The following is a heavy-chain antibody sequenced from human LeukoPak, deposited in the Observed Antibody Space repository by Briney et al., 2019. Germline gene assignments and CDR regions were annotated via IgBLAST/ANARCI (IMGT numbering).Heavy chain of an antibody. CDR3: ARDSAYYYDTVNAFDI. V-gene: IGHV3-74*01. J-gene: IGHJ3*02. Sequence: GGSLRLSCAASGFTFSSYWMHWVRQAPGKGLAWVSRINSDGSSTSYADSVKGRFTISRDNAKNTLYLQMSSLRAEDTAVYYCARDSAYYYDTVNAFDIWGQGTMVTVSS. CDR2: INSDGSST. CDR1: GFTFSSYW. D-gene: IGHD3-22*01.